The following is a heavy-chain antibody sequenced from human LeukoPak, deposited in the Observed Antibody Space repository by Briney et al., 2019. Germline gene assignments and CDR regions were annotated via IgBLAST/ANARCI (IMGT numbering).Heavy chain of an antibody. V-gene: IGHV3-66*02. J-gene: IGHJ4*02. CDR1: GFTVSSNY. CDR3: ARERDYDSSGYYLDY. Sequence: PGGSLRLSCAASGFTVSSNYMSWVRQAPGKGLEWVSVIYSGGSTYYADSVKGRFTNSRDNSKNTLYLQMNSLRAEDTAVYYCARERDYDSSGYYLDYWGQGTLVTVSS. D-gene: IGHD3-22*01. CDR2: IYSGGST.